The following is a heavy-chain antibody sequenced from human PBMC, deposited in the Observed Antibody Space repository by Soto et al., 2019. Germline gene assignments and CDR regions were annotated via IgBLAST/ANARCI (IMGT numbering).Heavy chain of an antibody. D-gene: IGHD5-18*01. CDR2: IYYSGVT. V-gene: IGHV4-59*08. Sequence: SETLSLTCTVSGYYISTYNWGWIRQPPGKGLEWIGCIYYSGVTNYNPSLKSRVTISVDTPKNQFSLKLSSVTAADTAVYYCARVGGYSYGGSYYYYGMDVWGQGTTVTVSS. CDR1: GYYISTYN. CDR3: ARVGGYSYGGSYYYYGMDV. J-gene: IGHJ6*02.